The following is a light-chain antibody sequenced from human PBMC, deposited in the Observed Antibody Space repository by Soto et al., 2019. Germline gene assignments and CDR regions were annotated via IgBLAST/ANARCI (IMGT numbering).Light chain of an antibody. CDR1: QGITNY. J-gene: IGKJ2*01. V-gene: IGKV1-27*01. Sequence: IQMTNSPSSLSASVGDIFTITCRASQGITNYLAWYQQKPGKVPRLLIYAASSLQSGVPSRFSGSGSGTDFTLTISSLQPDDFATYYCQYDSSFGQGTKVDNK. CDR2: AAS. CDR3: QYDSS.